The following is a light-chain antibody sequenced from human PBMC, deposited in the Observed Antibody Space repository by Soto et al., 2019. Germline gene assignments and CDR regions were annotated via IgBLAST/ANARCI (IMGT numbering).Light chain of an antibody. CDR3: QQRSNWPF. V-gene: IGKV3-11*01. Sequence: EIVLTQSPATLSLSPGERATLSCRASQSVSSYFAWYQQKPGQAPRLLIYDASNRATGIPARFSGSGSGTDVTLTISSLEPEDFAVYYCQQRSNWPFFGPGTKVDIK. CDR2: DAS. J-gene: IGKJ3*01. CDR1: QSVSSY.